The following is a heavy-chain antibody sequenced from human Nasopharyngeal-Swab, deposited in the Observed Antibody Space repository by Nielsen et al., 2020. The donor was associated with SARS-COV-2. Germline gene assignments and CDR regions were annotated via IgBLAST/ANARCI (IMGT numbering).Heavy chain of an antibody. CDR3: ARDLGGGYCTTINCLGS. CDR1: GFIVSSTY. V-gene: IGHV3-53*01. D-gene: IGHD2-8*01. Sequence: GGSLRLSCAVSGFIVSSTYMSWVRQAPGKGLEWVSVTEIGGITHYADYVQGRFTISRDSSTNTLYLQMNSLRVEDTTVYYCARDLGGGYCTTINCLGSWGQGTLVTVSS. J-gene: IGHJ1*01. CDR2: TEIGGIT.